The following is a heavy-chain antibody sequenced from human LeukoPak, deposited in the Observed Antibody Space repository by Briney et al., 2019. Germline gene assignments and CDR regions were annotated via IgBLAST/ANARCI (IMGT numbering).Heavy chain of an antibody. V-gene: IGHV1-2*02. CDR1: GYTFTGYY. CDR2: INPNSGGT. J-gene: IGHJ4*02. D-gene: IGHD1-26*01. CDR3: AKDLGPRGVGATPQY. Sequence: ASVKVSCKASGYTFTGYYMHWVRQAPGQGLEWMGWINPNSGGTNYAQKFQGRVTMTRDTSISTAYMELSRLRTEDTGFYYCAKDLGPRGVGATPQYWGQGTVVIVSS.